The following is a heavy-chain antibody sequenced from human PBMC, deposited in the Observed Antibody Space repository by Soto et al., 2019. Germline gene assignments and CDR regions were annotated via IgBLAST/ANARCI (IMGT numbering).Heavy chain of an antibody. D-gene: IGHD3-22*01. CDR3: AAASGDYYDSSGYRVKEYYYYGMDV. CDR2: IVVGSGNT. J-gene: IGHJ6*02. Sequence: SVKVSCKASGFTFTSSAVQWVRQARGQRLEWIGWIVVGSGNTNYAQKFQERVTITRDMSTSTAYMELSSLRSEDTAVYYCAAASGDYYDSSGYRVKEYYYYGMDVWGQGTTVTVSS. CDR1: GFTFTSSA. V-gene: IGHV1-58*01.